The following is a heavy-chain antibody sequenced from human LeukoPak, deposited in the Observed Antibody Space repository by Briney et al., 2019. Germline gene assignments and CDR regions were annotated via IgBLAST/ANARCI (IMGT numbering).Heavy chain of an antibody. V-gene: IGHV4-34*01. Sequence: SETLSLTCAVYGGSSSGYYWSWIRQPPGKGLEWIGEINHSGSTNYNPSLKSRVTISVDTSKNQFSLKLSSVTAADTAVYYCARFYSSPFYYYYYMDVWGKGTTVTVPS. J-gene: IGHJ6*03. CDR2: INHSGST. CDR3: ARFYSSPFYYYYYMDV. CDR1: GGSSSGYY. D-gene: IGHD6-13*01.